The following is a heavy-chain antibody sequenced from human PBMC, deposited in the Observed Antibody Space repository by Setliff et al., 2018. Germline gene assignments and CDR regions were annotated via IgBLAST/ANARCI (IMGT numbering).Heavy chain of an antibody. D-gene: IGHD6-19*01. CDR1: GFTFSTYA. CDR3: ASPRGSGWSQ. CDR2: ISGSGDST. V-gene: IGHV3-23*01. Sequence: PGGSLRLSCAASGFTFSTYAMSWVRQTPGKGLEWVSTISGSGDSTYYADSVKGRFTISRDNSKNTLYLQMTSLRAEDTAVYYCASPRGSGWSQWGQGTLVTVSS. J-gene: IGHJ4*02.